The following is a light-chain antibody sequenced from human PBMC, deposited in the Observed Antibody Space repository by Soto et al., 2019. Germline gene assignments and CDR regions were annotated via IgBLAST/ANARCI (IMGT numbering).Light chain of an antibody. Sequence: DIQMTQSPTSLSASVGDRVTITRRASHSISNNLNWYQQKPGKAPNLLIYTASSLQSGVPSRFSGSGSGTDFTLTITSLQPEDFATYYCQQSYSIPYSFGQGTKLDIK. V-gene: IGKV1-39*01. CDR3: QQSYSIPYS. J-gene: IGKJ2*03. CDR1: HSISNN. CDR2: TAS.